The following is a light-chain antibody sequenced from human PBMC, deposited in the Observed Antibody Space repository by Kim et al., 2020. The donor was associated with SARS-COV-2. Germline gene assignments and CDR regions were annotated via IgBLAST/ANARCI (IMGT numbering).Light chain of an antibody. Sequence: QSVLTQPPSASGTPGQRVTISCSGSSSNIGSNYVYWYQQLPGTAPKLLIYRNNQRPSGVPDRFSGSKSGASGSLAISGLRSEDEADYYCAAWDDSLSVWVFGGGTKLTVL. CDR3: AAWDDSLSVWV. CDR1: SSNIGSNY. CDR2: RNN. V-gene: IGLV1-47*01. J-gene: IGLJ3*02.